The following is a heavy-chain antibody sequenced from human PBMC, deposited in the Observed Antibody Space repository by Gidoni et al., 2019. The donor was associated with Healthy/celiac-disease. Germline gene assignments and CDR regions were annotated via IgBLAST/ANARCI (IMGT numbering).Heavy chain of an antibody. CDR1: GFTFSSYA. D-gene: IGHD6-6*01. V-gene: IGHV3-23*01. J-gene: IGHJ4*02. CDR2: ISGSGGST. CDR3: AKSPSIAARPGN. Sequence: EVQLLESGGGLVQPGGSLRLSCAASGFTFSSYAMSWVRPAPGQGLEWVSAISGSGGSTYYADSVKGRFTISRDNSKNTLYLQMNSLRAEDTAVYYCAKSPSIAARPGNWGQGTLVTVSS.